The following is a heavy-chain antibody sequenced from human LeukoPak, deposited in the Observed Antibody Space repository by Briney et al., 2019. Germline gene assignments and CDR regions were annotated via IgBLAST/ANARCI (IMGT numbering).Heavy chain of an antibody. J-gene: IGHJ4*02. CDR3: AIAVGWELGY. CDR2: INQDGSEE. Sequence: GGSLRLSCAASGFSFSSYWMSWVRQAPGKGPEWLANINQDGSEENYVDSAKGRFTISRDGAKNSLYLQMNSLRAEDTAVYYCAIAVGWELGYWSQGTLVTVSS. CDR1: GFSFSSYW. V-gene: IGHV3-7*01. D-gene: IGHD1-26*01.